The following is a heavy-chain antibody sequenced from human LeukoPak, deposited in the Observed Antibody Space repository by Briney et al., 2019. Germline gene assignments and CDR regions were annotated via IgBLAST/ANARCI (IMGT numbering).Heavy chain of an antibody. V-gene: IGHV3-74*01. D-gene: IGHD3-10*01. Sequence: GGSLRLSCAVSGFPFSNYWMHWVRQAPGKGLVWVSRINSDGSSTNYADSVKGRFTISRDNTKNTLYLQMNSLSAEDTAVYFCTRVGRPIYDYWGQGTLVTVSS. CDR2: INSDGSST. CDR1: GFPFSNYW. J-gene: IGHJ4*02. CDR3: TRVGRPIYDY.